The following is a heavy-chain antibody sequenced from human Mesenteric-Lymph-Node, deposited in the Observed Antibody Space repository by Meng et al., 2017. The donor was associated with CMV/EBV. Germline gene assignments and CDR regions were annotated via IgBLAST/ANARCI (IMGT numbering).Heavy chain of an antibody. CDR1: GYTFTGYY. CDR3: ARALYSGSYFAFDI. CDR2: INPNSGGT. J-gene: IGHJ3*02. Sequence: ASVKVSCKASGYTFTGYYMHWVRQAPGQGLEWMGWINPNSGGTNYAQKFQGRVTMTRDTSISTAYMELSRLRSDDTAVYYCARALYSGSYFAFDIWGQGTVVTVSS. D-gene: IGHD1-26*01. V-gene: IGHV1-2*02.